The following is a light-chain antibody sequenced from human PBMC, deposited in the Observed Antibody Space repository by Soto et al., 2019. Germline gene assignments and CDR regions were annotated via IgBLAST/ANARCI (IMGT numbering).Light chain of an antibody. V-gene: IGKV3-15*01. CDR3: QQYASWPRT. CDR2: GAS. J-gene: IGKJ1*01. Sequence: EIAMTQSPATLSVSPGERATLSCRARQSIDINLAWSQHHPGQAPRLLIYGASTRTTGVPARFSGSGSGTEFSLTISSLQSEDFAVYYFQQYASWPRTFGQGTTVEIK. CDR1: QSIDIN.